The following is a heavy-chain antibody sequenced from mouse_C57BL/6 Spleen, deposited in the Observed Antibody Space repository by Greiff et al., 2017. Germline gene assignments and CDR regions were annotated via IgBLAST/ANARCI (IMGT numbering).Heavy chain of an antibody. V-gene: IGHV5-6*01. Sequence: EVQLVESGGDLVQPGGSLKLSCAASGFTFSSYGMSWVRQTPDKRLEWVATISSGGSYHYYPDSVKGRFAISSDNAKNNLYLQMSSLKSRDTSMYYCARLNRGFAYWGQGTLVTVSA. D-gene: IGHD2-14*01. CDR1: GFTFSSYG. CDR3: ARLNRGFAY. J-gene: IGHJ3*01. CDR2: ISSGGSYH.